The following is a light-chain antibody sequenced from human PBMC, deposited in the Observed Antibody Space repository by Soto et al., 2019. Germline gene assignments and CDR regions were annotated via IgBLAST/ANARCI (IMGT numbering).Light chain of an antibody. CDR3: SLYTSENTYV. CDR1: SSDVGGYNY. J-gene: IGLJ1*01. V-gene: IGLV2-14*01. Sequence: QSALTQPASVSGSPGQSITISCTGTSSDVGGYNYVSWYQQFPGKAPKVMISEVTNRPSGVPDRFSGSKSGNTASLTISGLQAADEADYYCSLYTSENTYVFGTGTKLTVL. CDR2: EVT.